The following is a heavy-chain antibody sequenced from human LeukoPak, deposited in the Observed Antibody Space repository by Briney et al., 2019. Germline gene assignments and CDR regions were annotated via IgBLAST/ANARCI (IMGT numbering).Heavy chain of an antibody. CDR1: GDSISRYY. CDR2: IYNGGII. J-gene: IGHJ6*03. V-gene: IGHV4-4*07. D-gene: IGHD6-13*01. Sequence: SETLSLTCTVSGDSISRYYWSWIRQPAGKGLEWIGRIYNGGIITYNPSLKSRVTMSIDTSNNQFSLRLRFVTAADTAVYYCARLAAAGPPYYYYYYMDVWGKGTTVTISS. CDR3: ARLAAAGPPYYYYYYMDV.